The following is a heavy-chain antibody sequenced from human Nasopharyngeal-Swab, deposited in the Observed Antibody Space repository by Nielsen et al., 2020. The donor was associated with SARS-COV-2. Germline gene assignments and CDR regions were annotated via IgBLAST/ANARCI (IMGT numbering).Heavy chain of an antibody. Sequence: ASVKVSCKASGYTLTGYYMHWVRQAPGQGLEWMGWINPHSRGTKYAQKFQGRVTMTSDTSINTAYMELRRLRSDDTAVYYCASLVEMSTTWGQGTLVTVSS. CDR2: INPHSRGT. CDR1: GYTLTGYY. D-gene: IGHD5-24*01. V-gene: IGHV1-2*02. CDR3: ASLVEMSTT. J-gene: IGHJ5*02.